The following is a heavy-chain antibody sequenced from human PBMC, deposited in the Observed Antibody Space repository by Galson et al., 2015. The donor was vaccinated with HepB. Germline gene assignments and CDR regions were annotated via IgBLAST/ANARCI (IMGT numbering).Heavy chain of an antibody. J-gene: IGHJ6*03. CDR2: IYPGDSDT. Sequence: QSGAEVKKAGESLKISCKGSGYSFSNFWIAWVRQMPGKGLEWMGIIYPGDSDTIYSPSFQGQVTMSADMSITTAYLQWSSLKALDTAVYYCARHWHYGGNSGDYYYMDVWGKGATVTVSS. D-gene: IGHD4-23*01. CDR3: ARHWHYGGNSGDYYYMDV. V-gene: IGHV5-51*01. CDR1: GYSFSNFW.